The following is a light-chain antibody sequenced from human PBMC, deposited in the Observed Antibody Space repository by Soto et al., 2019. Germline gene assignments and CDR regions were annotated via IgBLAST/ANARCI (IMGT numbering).Light chain of an antibody. CDR3: QQYVASPYT. CDR1: QYISTK. J-gene: IGKJ2*01. CDR2: GAS. Sequence: VLTQSPDSLSLSPGERATLSCRADQYISTKLAWYQQKPGQAPRLLFSGASNRATDTPDRFSGSGSGTDFTLIISRLETEDFAVYYCQQYVASPYTFGQGTKVEIK. V-gene: IGKV3-20*01.